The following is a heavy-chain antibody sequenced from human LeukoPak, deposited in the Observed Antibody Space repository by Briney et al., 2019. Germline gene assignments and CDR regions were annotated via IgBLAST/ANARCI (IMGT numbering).Heavy chain of an antibody. J-gene: IGHJ4*02. V-gene: IGHV3-74*01. D-gene: IGHD6-13*01. Sequence: PGGSLRLSCAASGVIFSNYWMHWVRQTPGKGLVWVSRINRDGSSTSYADSVKGRFTISRDNAKNTLYLQMNSLRAEDTTVYYCATPSGSSSLGGGFDYWGQGTLVTVSS. CDR1: GVIFSNYW. CDR2: INRDGSST. CDR3: ATPSGSSSLGGGFDY.